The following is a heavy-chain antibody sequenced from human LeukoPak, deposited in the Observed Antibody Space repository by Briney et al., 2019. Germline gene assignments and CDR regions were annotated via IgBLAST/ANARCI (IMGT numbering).Heavy chain of an antibody. Sequence: GGTLRLSCAASGFTFSSYWMSWVRQAPGKGLEWVANIKQDGSEKYYVDSVKGRFTISRDNAKNSLFLQMNSLRAEDTAVYYCARDGRHYYGSGNYYSKDAFDIWGQGTMVTVSS. D-gene: IGHD3-10*01. CDR2: IKQDGSEK. V-gene: IGHV3-7*01. CDR3: ARDGRHYYGSGNYYSKDAFDI. J-gene: IGHJ3*02. CDR1: GFTFSSYW.